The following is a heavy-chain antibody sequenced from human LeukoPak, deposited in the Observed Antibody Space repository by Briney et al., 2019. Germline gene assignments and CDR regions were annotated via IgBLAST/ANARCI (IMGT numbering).Heavy chain of an antibody. D-gene: IGHD2-2*01. CDR1: GGSIRGGSEY. CDR3: ATLGNCSDTSCFRFDP. V-gene: IGHV4-39*07. CDR2: IYYTGTT. Sequence: SETLSLTCTVSGGSIRGGSEYCGWIRQAPGKGLEWIGSIYYTGTTYYNPSLKSRVSISVDTSKNQFSLRLSSVTAADTAIYYCATLGNCSDTSCFRFDPWGQGVLVTVSS. J-gene: IGHJ5*02.